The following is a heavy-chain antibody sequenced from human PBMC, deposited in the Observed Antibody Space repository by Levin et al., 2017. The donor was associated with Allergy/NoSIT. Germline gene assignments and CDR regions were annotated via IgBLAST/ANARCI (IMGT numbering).Heavy chain of an antibody. CDR3: ARGIRFLATAYYYGMDV. CDR1: GFTFSSYA. D-gene: IGHD3-3*01. J-gene: IGHJ6*02. Sequence: GESLKISCAASGFTFSSYAMHWVRQAPGKGLEWVAVISYDGSNKYYADSVKGRFTISRDNSKNTLYLQMNSLRAEDTAVYYCARGIRFLATAYYYGMDVWGQGTTVTVSS. CDR2: ISYDGSNK. V-gene: IGHV3-30-3*01.